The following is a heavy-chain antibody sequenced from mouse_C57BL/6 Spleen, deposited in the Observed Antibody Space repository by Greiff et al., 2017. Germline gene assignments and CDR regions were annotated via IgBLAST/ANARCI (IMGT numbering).Heavy chain of an antibody. D-gene: IGHD2-3*01. CDR1: GFTFSSYG. CDR3: ARLLDGYYVDY. J-gene: IGHJ2*01. CDR2: ISSGGSYT. Sequence: EVHLVESGGDLVKPGGSLKLSCAASGFTFSSYGMSWVRQTPDKRLEWVATISSGGSYTYYPDSVKGRFTISRDNAKNTLYLQMSSLKSEDTAMYYCARLLDGYYVDYWGQGTTLTVSS. V-gene: IGHV5-6*01.